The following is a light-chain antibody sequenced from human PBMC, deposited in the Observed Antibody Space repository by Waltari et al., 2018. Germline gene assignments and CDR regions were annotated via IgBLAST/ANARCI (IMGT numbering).Light chain of an antibody. CDR1: SLRSYD. V-gene: IGLV3-19*01. CDR2: GKD. Sequence: SSELTQDPAVSVALGQTVRITCQGDSLRSYDASWYQQKPGQAPILVIYGKDNRPSGLPGRFSCSTSGNTASLTITGSQAEDEADYYCHSRVVSNVRGAFGGGTKLTVL. J-gene: IGLJ2*01. CDR3: HSRVVSNVRGA.